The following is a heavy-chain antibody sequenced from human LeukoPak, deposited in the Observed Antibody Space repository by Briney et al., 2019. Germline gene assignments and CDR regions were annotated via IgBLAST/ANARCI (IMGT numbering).Heavy chain of an antibody. CDR2: INPNSGGT. J-gene: IGHJ4*02. CDR1: GYTFTGYY. D-gene: IGHD3-22*01. V-gene: IGHV1-2*06. CDR3: ARDHYYDSSGYYGLEY. Sequence: ASVTVSCKASGYTFTGYYMHWVRQAPGQGLEWMGRINPNSGGTNYAQKFQGRVTMTRDTSTSTAYMDLRSLRSDDTAVYYCARDHYYDSSGYYGLEYWGQGTLVAVSS.